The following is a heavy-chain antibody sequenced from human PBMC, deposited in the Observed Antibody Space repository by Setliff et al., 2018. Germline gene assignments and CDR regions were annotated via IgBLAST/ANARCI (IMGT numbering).Heavy chain of an antibody. CDR2: INHRGST. Sequence: SETLSLTCAAYGGTFSDYYWTWIRQPPGKGLEWIGEINHRGSTNYNPSLKSRATISIDTSKDQFSLKLISMSAADTAVYFCARGRNIAARLLDPWGQGALVTVSS. CDR1: GGTFSDYY. D-gene: IGHD6-6*01. V-gene: IGHV4-34*01. CDR3: ARGRNIAARLLDP. J-gene: IGHJ5*02.